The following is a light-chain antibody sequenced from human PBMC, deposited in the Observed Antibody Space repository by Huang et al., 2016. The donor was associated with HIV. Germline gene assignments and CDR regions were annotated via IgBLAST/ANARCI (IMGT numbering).Light chain of an antibody. Sequence: EIVLTQSPATLSFSPGERATLSCRAGQSVSNYLAWYQHKPGQAPRLLVYNVSKRATGVPARFSGSGSGTDFTLTISSLEPEDFAIYYCQHRTNWPRLAYTFGPGTKLEIK. CDR1: QSVSNY. CDR2: NVS. J-gene: IGKJ2*01. V-gene: IGKV3-11*01. CDR3: QHRTNWPRLAYT.